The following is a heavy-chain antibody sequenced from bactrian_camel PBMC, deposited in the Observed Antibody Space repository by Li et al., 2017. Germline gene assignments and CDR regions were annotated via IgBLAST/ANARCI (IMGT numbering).Heavy chain of an antibody. J-gene: IGHJ4*01. D-gene: IGHD1*01. CDR2: SSSDGTT. Sequence: QVQLVESGGGTVQPGGSLTLSCVASGYNFKPCAMGWYRQAQGKERELVSMSSSDGTTAYADSVKGRFTLSRDNAKNTMYLIMNSLKPEDTAMYYCAAALRENPGSCAWGSPANYHGQGTQVTVS. V-gene: IGHV3S53*01. CDR1: GYNFKPCA.